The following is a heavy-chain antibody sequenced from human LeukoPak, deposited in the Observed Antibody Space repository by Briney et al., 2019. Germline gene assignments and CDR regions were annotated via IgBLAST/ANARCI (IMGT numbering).Heavy chain of an antibody. V-gene: IGHV3-23*01. J-gene: IGHJ4*02. Sequence: PGGSLRLSCTASGFTFSSYAMSWVRQAPGKGLEWVSTISGSDGITYYADSVKGRFTISRDNSKNTLYLQMNSLRAEDRAVYYCAKDWGSGWYLDYWGQGTLVTVSS. D-gene: IGHD6-19*01. CDR3: AKDWGSGWYLDY. CDR2: ISGSDGIT. CDR1: GFTFSSYA.